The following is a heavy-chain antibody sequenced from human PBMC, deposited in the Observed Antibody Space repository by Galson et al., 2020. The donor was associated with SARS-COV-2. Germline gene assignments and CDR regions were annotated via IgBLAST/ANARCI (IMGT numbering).Heavy chain of an antibody. CDR2: INTYGNST. CDR3: VRQSSGDY. CDR1: GFSFSDYW. J-gene: IGHJ4*02. D-gene: IGHD3-22*01. Sequence: GGSLRLSCAASGFSFSDYWMHWVRQAPGKVLVWVSRINTYGNSTNYADSVRGRFTVSRDNAKNMLYLQMNSLRAEDTAVYYCVRQSSGDYWGQGTLLTVSS. V-gene: IGHV3-74*01.